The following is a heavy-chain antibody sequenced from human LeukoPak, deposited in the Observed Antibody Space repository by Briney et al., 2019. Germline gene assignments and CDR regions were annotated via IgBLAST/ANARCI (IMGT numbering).Heavy chain of an antibody. CDR1: GGSISSGASD. Sequence: NPSQTLSLTCTVSGGSISSGASDWGWIRQHPKRGLEWVGYINHSGSTYYNPSLGSRVTMSVDTSKTQFSLKLSSVTAAASAVYYGARAARQGFTMIVVSFFYFDLWGRGTLVTVSS. CDR2: INHSGST. V-gene: IGHV4-31*03. CDR3: ARAARQGFTMIVVSFFYFDL. D-gene: IGHD3-22*01. J-gene: IGHJ2*01.